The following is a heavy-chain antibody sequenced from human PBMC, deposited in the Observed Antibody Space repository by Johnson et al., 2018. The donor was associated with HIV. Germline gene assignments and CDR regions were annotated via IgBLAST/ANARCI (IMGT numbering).Heavy chain of an antibody. V-gene: IGHV3-15*01. D-gene: IGHD6-19*01. J-gene: IGHJ3*02. Sequence: VQLVESGGGFVKPGGSLTLSCAASGFTFSNACMSWVRQAPGKGLEWVGRIKTKTDGGTTDYPAPVKGRFTISRDDSKNTLYLQMNSLKIEDTAVYYCTSVSSGWYGGAFDIWGQGTMVTVSS. CDR2: IKTKTDGGTT. CDR3: TSVSSGWYGGAFDI. CDR1: GFTFSNAC.